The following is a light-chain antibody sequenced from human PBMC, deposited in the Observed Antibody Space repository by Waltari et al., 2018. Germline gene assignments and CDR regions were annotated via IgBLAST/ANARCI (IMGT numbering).Light chain of an antibody. Sequence: EIVLTQSPDTLSLSPGERATLSCRASHSVNWYLAWYQQRPGQAPRLLIYDASNRATGIPARFSGSESETDFTLTISSLEPEDSAVYYCQQRRSWPLTCGGGTKVEIK. CDR2: DAS. CDR3: QQRRSWPLT. CDR1: HSVNWY. V-gene: IGKV3-11*01. J-gene: IGKJ4*01.